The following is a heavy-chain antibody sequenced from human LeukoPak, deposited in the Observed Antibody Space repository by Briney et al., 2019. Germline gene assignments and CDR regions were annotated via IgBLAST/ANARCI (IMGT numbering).Heavy chain of an antibody. D-gene: IGHD5-24*01. CDR1: GGSISSYY. V-gene: IGHV4-4*07. J-gene: IGHJ4*02. CDR3: ARDQGKGGYNNAMYYFDY. CDR2: IYTSGST. Sequence: SESLSLTCTVSGGSISSYYWSWIRQPAGKGLEWIGRIYTSGSTNYNPSLKSRVTMSADTAKNQFSLKLSSVTAADTAVYYCARDQGKGGYNNAMYYFDYWGQGTLVTVSS.